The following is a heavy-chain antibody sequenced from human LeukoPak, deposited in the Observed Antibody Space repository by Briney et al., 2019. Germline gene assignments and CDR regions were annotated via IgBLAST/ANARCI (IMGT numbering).Heavy chain of an antibody. CDR1: GGSFSGYY. CDR2: INHSGST. V-gene: IGHV4-34*01. J-gene: IGHJ4*02. Sequence: PSETLSLTCAVYGGSFSGYYWSWIRQPPGKGLEWNGEINHSGSTNYNPSLKSRVTISVDTSKNQFSLKLSSVTAADTAVYYCARGRQWLVRNYFDYWGQGTLVTVSS. CDR3: ARGRQWLVRNYFDY. D-gene: IGHD6-19*01.